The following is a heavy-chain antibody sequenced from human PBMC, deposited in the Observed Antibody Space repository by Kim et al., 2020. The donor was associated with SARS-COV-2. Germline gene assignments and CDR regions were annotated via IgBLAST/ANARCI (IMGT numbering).Heavy chain of an antibody. V-gene: IGHV3-23*01. D-gene: IGHD3-3*01. CDR1: GFTFSSYA. J-gene: IGHJ4*02. CDR2: ISGSGGST. CDR3: AKDPYYDFWSGYYFGY. Sequence: GGSLRLSCAASGFTFSSYAMSWVRQAPGKGLELVSAISGSGGSTYYADSVKGRFTISRDNSKNTLYLQMNSLRAEDTAVYYCAKDPYYDFWSGYYFGYWGQGTLVTVSS.